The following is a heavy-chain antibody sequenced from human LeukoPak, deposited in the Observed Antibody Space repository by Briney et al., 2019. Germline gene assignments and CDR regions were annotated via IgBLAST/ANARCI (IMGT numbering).Heavy chain of an antibody. CDR2: ISSSGGNI. D-gene: IGHD3/OR15-3a*01. Sequence: PGGSLRLSCAASGFSFSDYYMSWIRQAPGKGLEWVSYISSSGGNIYYADSVRGRFTMSRDNAKKSLFLQKNRLRAEDTAVYYCARFGTGYGALDIWGQGTTVTVSS. CDR1: GFSFSDYY. J-gene: IGHJ3*02. CDR3: ARFGTGYGALDI. V-gene: IGHV3-11*04.